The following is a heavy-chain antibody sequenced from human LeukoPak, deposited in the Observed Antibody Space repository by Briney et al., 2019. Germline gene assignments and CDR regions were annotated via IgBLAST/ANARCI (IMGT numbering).Heavy chain of an antibody. CDR2: IYTSGST. V-gene: IGHV4-61*02. D-gene: IGHD1-26*01. CDR1: GGSISSGSYY. CDR3: ARDHRWELALDY. Sequence: SQTLSLTCTVSGGSISSGSYYWSWIRQPAGKGLEWIGRIYTSGSTNYNPSLKSRVTISVDTSKNQFSLKLSSVTAADTAVYYCARDHRWELALDYWGQGTLVTVSS. J-gene: IGHJ4*02.